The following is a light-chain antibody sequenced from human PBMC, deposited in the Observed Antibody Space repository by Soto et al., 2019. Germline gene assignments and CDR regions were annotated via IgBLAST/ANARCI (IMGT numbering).Light chain of an antibody. V-gene: IGKV3-20*01. CDR2: GAS. CDR1: ESVSDY. J-gene: IGKJ1*01. CDR3: QQYGSSRWT. Sequence: EIVLTQSPGAPSLSPGERATLSCWASESVSDYLAWYQQKPGQAPRLVIYGASSRTTGIPDRFSGSGSGTDFTLTISRLEPEDFAVYYCQQYGSSRWTFGQGTKVDIK.